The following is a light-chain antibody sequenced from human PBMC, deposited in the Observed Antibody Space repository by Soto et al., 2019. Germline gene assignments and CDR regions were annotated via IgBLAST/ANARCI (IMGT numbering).Light chain of an antibody. CDR1: SSDVGGYNY. CDR3: TSYTSSGPLVV. CDR2: NVS. V-gene: IGLV2-14*01. Sequence: QSALTQPASVSGSPGQSITISCTGTSSDVGGYNYVSWYQQHPGKAPKLMIYNVSTQPSGVSNRVSGSKSGNTASLTISGLQAEDEGEYYCTSYTSSGPLVVFGGGTKLTVL. J-gene: IGLJ2*01.